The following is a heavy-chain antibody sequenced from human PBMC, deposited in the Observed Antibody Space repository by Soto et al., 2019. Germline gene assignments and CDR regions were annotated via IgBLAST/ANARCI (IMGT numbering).Heavy chain of an antibody. CDR2: INPGGGRT. Sequence: QVQLVQSGAEVTKPGASVKLSCKASGYTFTSYYIHWVRQAPGQGLEWVAMINPGGGRTKNAQMFQGRVTLTRDTSTGTVDMELSSLTSADTAVYYCARGPSCGGDCSLFDSWGQGSLVTVSS. CDR3: ARGPSCGGDCSLFDS. V-gene: IGHV1-46*01. J-gene: IGHJ4*02. CDR1: GYTFTSYY. D-gene: IGHD2-21*02.